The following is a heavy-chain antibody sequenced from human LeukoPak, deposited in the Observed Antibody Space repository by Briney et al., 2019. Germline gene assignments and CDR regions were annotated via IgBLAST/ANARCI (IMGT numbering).Heavy chain of an antibody. D-gene: IGHD6-13*01. V-gene: IGHV3-30-3*01. CDR2: ISYDGSNK. J-gene: IGHJ2*01. CDR3: ARAPSSSWYEGYFDL. CDR1: GFTFSSYA. Sequence: GGSLRLSCAASGFTFSSYAMHWVRQAPGKGLEWVAVISYDGSNKYYADSVKGRFTISRDNSKNTLYLQMNSLRAEDTAVYYCARAPSSSWYEGYFDLWGRGTLATVSS.